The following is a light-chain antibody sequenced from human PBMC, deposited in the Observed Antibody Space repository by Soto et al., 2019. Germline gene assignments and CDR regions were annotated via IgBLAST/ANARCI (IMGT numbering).Light chain of an antibody. CDR3: QSYDTSPSGAV. Sequence: QSVLTQPPSVSGVPGQNVTISCTGSGSNLGAIHAVHWYQQLPGTAPKLLIYDNINRPSGVPDRFSGAKSDTSASLAITGLQAEDEADYYCQSYDTSPSGAVFGGGTKVTVL. CDR2: DNI. V-gene: IGLV1-40*01. CDR1: GSNLGAIHA. J-gene: IGLJ3*02.